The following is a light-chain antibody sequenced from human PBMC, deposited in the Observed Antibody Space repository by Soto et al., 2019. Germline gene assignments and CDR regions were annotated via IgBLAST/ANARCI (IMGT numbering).Light chain of an antibody. CDR3: QQSHSAPYT. CDR2: GAS. J-gene: IGKJ2*01. V-gene: IGKV1-39*01. CDR1: QSIARF. Sequence: DLQMTQSPSSLSAAVGARVTITCRASQSIARFLNWYQQKPGEVPKLLIFGASYLRSGVPSMCSGSGSGTHFALTITSMQPEDFATYFCQQSHSAPYTFGQGTNL.